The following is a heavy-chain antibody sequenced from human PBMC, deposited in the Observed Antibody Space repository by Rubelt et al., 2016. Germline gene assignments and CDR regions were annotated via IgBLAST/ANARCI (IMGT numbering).Heavy chain of an antibody. V-gene: IGHV3-74*01. CDR3: ARAIAAAGTKTYYYGMDV. CDR2: INSDGSTT. D-gene: IGHD6-13*01. J-gene: IGHJ6*02. Sequence: GKGLVWVSRINSDGSTTSYADSVKGRFTISRDDAKNTLYLQMNSLRAEDTAVYYCARAIAAAGTKTYYYGMDVWGQGTAVTVSS.